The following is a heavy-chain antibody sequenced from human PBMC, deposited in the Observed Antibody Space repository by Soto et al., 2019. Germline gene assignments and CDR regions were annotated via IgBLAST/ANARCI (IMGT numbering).Heavy chain of an antibody. CDR1: GFSRSTGVC. Sequence: QITLKESGPTLVKPTQTLTLTCTFSGFSRSTGVCVGWIRQPPGNALACLALIYWDDDKSYSSSLQSRLTITNDTYKNQVVFIMTSMDPVDTATFCCAKKSYYGSGSLDYRCQGILVTLSS. CDR2: IYWDDDK. D-gene: IGHD3-10*01. CDR3: AKKSYYGSGSLDY. V-gene: IGHV2-5*02. J-gene: IGHJ4*02.